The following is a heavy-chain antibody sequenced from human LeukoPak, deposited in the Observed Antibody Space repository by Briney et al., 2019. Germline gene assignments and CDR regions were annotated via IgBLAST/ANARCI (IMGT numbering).Heavy chain of an antibody. CDR1: GFTFSSHS. D-gene: IGHD2-15*01. CDR2: ISSSSSYI. V-gene: IGHV3-21*01. CDR3: ARAILGYCSGGSCSKEGNFDY. Sequence: PGGSLKLSCAASGFTFSSHSMNWVRQAPGKGLEWVSSISSSSSYIYYADSVEGRFTISRDNAKNSLYLQMNSLGAEDTAVYYCARAILGYCSGGSCSKEGNFDYWGQGTLVTVSS. J-gene: IGHJ4*02.